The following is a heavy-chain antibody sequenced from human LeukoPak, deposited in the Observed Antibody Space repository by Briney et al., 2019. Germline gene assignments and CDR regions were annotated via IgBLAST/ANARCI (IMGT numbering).Heavy chain of an antibody. D-gene: IGHD3-9*01. CDR1: GFTVSSNY. CDR2: ISSSSSYI. J-gene: IGHJ4*02. CDR3: ARRDILTGFDY. Sequence: PGGSLRLSCAASGFTVSSNYMSWVRQAPGKGLEWVSSISSSSSYIYYADSVKGRFTISRDNAKNSLYLQMNSLRAEDTAVYYCARRDILTGFDYWGQGTLVTVSS. V-gene: IGHV3-21*01.